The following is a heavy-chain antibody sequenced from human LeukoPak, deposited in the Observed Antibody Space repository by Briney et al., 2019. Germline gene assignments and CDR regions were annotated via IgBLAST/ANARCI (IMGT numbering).Heavy chain of an antibody. V-gene: IGHV3-23*01. D-gene: IGHD3-3*01. CDR1: GFTFSAYA. Sequence: GGSLRLSCAASGFTFSAYAMSWVRQAPGKGLEWVSSIRGSGGSTYYADSVKGRITISRDNSKNTLYLQMNSLRVEDTAVYYCVSSPGFYYFDCWGQGTLVTVSS. CDR2: IRGSGGST. J-gene: IGHJ4*02. CDR3: VSSPGFYYFDC.